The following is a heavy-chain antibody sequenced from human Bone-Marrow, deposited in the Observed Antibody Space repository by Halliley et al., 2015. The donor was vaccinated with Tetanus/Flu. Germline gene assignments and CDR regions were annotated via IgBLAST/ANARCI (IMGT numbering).Heavy chain of an antibody. V-gene: IGHV5-10-1*01. D-gene: IGHD6-19*01. J-gene: IGHJ4*02. CDR3: ARGSGWTDY. Sequence: PGKGLGWMGRIDPSDSPSNYSPSFQGPVIISADKSTSTAYLRWNSLQTSGTAMYYCARGSGWTDYWGQGALANVSS. CDR2: IDPSDSPS.